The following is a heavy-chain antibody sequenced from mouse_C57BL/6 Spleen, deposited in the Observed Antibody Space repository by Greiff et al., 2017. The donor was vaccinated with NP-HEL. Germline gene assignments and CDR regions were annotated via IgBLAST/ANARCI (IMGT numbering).Heavy chain of an antibody. CDR2: IYPRSGNT. J-gene: IGHJ1*03. D-gene: IGHD1-1*01. CDR1: GYTFTSYG. Sequence: QVQLQQSGAELARPGASVKLSCKASGYTFTSYGISWVKQRTGQGLEWIGEIYPRSGNTYYNEKFKGKATLTADKSSSTAYMELRSLTSEDSAVYFCARGTYGSSYGWYFDVWGTGTTVTVSS. CDR3: ARGTYGSSYGWYFDV. V-gene: IGHV1-81*01.